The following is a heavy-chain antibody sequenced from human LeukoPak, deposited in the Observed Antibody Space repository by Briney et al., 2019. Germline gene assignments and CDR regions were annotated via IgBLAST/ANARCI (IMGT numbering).Heavy chain of an antibody. D-gene: IGHD3-16*01. Sequence: GGSLRLSCAGSGFTFSSYAMSWVRQAPGKGLEWVSGIGGSGDNTYYADSVKGRFTISRDNSRNTVYLQMNNLGAEDTAVYYCAKEGGGLGNYYYYYMDVWGKGTAVTVSS. CDR1: GFTFSSYA. CDR3: AKEGGGLGNYYYYYMDV. V-gene: IGHV3-23*01. CDR2: IGGSGDNT. J-gene: IGHJ6*03.